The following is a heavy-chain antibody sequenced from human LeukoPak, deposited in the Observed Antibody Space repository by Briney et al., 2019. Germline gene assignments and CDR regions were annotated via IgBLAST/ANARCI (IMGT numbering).Heavy chain of an antibody. D-gene: IGHD6-13*01. CDR3: ASDDSSSSSWYIVGDY. V-gene: IGHV3-30*03. CDR1: GFTFSSYG. Sequence: GRSLRLSCAASGFTFSSYGMHWVRPAPGKGLEWVAVISYDGSNKYYADSVKGRFTISRDNSKNKLYVQMNSQRAEDAAVYYGASDDSSSSSWYIVGDYWGQGTLVSDSS. J-gene: IGHJ4*02. CDR2: ISYDGSNK.